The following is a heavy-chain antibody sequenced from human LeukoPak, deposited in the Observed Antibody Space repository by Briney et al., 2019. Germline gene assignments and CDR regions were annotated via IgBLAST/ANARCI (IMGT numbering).Heavy chain of an antibody. CDR1: GFTFSSYA. Sequence: PGRSLRLSCAASGFTFSSYAMHWVRQAPGKGLEWVAVISYDGSNKYYADSVKGRFTISRDNSKNTLYPQMNSLRAEDTAVYYCARELNTDYGFDYWGQGTLVTVSS. CDR3: ARELNTDYGFDY. V-gene: IGHV3-30*04. D-gene: IGHD4-17*01. J-gene: IGHJ4*02. CDR2: ISYDGSNK.